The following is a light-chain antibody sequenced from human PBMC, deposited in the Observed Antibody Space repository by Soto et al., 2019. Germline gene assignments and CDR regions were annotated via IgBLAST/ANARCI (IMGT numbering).Light chain of an antibody. Sequence: EIVLTQSPGTLSLAPGERATLSCRASQTVSTNYVAWYQQKPGQAPRLVIYDASSRATGIPERFSGSGSRTDFTLTINRLEPEDIAVYYCQQYDSSPRTFGQGTKVDIK. CDR3: QQYDSSPRT. J-gene: IGKJ1*01. V-gene: IGKV3-20*01. CDR1: QTVSTNY. CDR2: DAS.